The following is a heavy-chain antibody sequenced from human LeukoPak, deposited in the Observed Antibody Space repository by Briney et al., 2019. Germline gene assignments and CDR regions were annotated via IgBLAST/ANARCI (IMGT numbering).Heavy chain of an antibody. CDR2: ISNDGGGT. D-gene: IGHD3-22*01. J-gene: IGHJ4*02. CDR1: GFIFITYG. CDR3: AKGSSGYFFDL. V-gene: IGHV3-23*01. Sequence: GGSLRLSCAASGFIFITYGLVWVRQAPGKGLEWVSAISNDGGGTTYADFVKGRFSVSRDNSKNTLFLQMNSLRAEDTALYYCAKGSSGYFFDLWGRGTLVTVSS.